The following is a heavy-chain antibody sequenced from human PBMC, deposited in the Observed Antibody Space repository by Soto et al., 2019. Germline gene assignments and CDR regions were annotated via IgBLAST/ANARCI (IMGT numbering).Heavy chain of an antibody. CDR3: ARPYSYLHHPTYHSYYYLDV. J-gene: IGHJ6*03. D-gene: IGHD5-18*01. CDR1: GYTFTSYD. Sequence: QVQLVQSGAEVKKPGASVKVSCKASGYTFTSYDINWVRQAPVQGLEWMGWMNAKSGNTVYAQKLQGRLTMTRATSITTDYMELSSLGSEDTAVYFCARPYSYLHHPTYHSYYYLDVWGRGTTVTVSS. V-gene: IGHV1-8*01. CDR2: MNAKSGNT.